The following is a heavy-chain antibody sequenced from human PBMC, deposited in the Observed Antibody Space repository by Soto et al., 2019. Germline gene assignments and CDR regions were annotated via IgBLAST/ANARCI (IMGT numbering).Heavy chain of an antibody. CDR2: IFSNDEK. CDR3: ARDFTYSGYDAFDI. CDR1: GVSLSNARMG. J-gene: IGHJ3*02. V-gene: IGHV2-26*01. D-gene: IGHD5-12*01. Sequence: SGPTLVNPTETLTLTCTVSGVSLSNARMGVSWIRQPPGKALEWLAHIFSNDEKSYSTSLKSRLTISKDTSKSQVVLTMTDMDPVDTATYYCARDFTYSGYDAFDIWGQGTMVTVSS.